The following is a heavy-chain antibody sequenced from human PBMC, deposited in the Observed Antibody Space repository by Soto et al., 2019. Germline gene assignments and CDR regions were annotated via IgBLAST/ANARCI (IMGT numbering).Heavy chain of an antibody. V-gene: IGHV3-23*01. CDR1: GFTFSNYV. CDR2: ITASGNID. D-gene: IGHD5-12*01. J-gene: IGHJ1*01. Sequence: DVQLLESGGDLVQPGGSLRLSRAASGFTFSNYVMTWVRQAPGKGLEYVSSITASGNIDAYADSVRGRFTISRDNSRDTLSLQLSSLRVEDTAIYYCAKGSSREGYTWGQGTLVTVSS. CDR3: AKGSSREGYT.